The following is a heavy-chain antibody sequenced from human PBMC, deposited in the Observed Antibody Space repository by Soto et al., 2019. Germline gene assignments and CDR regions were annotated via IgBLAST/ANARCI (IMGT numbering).Heavy chain of an antibody. Sequence: QVHLVQSGAEVKKPGSSVRVSCKTSGYTFSNYAISWVRQAPGQGLEWMGWINTGSGYTNYAHDRVTMTKDASTYKAYLEVTSVRSDDTAIYYCARDRVYTGGSYADYWVQGTLVTVSS. V-gene: IGHV1-18*01. J-gene: IGHJ4*02. CDR2: INTGSGYT. D-gene: IGHD2-8*02. CDR1: GYTFSNYA. CDR3: ARDRVYTGGSYADY.